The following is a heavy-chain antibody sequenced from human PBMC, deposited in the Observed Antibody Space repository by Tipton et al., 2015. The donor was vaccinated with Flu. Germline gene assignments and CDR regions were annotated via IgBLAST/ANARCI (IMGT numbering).Heavy chain of an antibody. V-gene: IGHV1-2*04. CDR2: INPNGGGT. CDR1: GYSFTAHY. J-gene: IGHJ4*02. D-gene: IGHD3-22*01. CDR3: AISGYYDSSGYPFDH. Sequence: QLVQSGAELKKPGASVKVSCKGSGYSFTAHYMHWVRQAPGQGLEWMGWINPNGGGTRYAQNFQGWVTMTRDTSISTAYMELRRLTSDDTAVYYCAISGYYDSSGYPFDHWGQGTVVTVSS.